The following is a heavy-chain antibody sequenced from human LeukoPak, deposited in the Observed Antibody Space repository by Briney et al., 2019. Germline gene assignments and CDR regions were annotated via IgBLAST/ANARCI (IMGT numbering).Heavy chain of an antibody. D-gene: IGHD6-13*01. CDR2: INPSGGST. J-gene: IGHJ5*02. CDR3: ARELQTPTIAAAGYNWFDP. Sequence: ASVKVSCKASGYTFTSYYMHWVRQAPGQGLEWMGIINPSGGSTSYAQKFQGRVTMTRDTSTSTVYMELSSLRSEDTAVYYCARELQTPTIAAAGYNWFDPWGQGTLVTVSS. V-gene: IGHV1-46*01. CDR1: GYTFTSYY.